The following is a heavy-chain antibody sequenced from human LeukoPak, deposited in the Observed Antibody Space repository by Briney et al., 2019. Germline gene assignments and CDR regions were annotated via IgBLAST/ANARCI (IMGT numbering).Heavy chain of an antibody. CDR3: ARDGHDFWSGYWTEAD. D-gene: IGHD3-3*01. CDR2: ISSSSSTI. V-gene: IGHV3-48*01. Sequence: PGGSLRLSCAASGFTFSSYSMNWVRQARGKGLEWVSYISSSSSTIYYADSVKGRFTISRDNAKNSLYLQMNSLRAEDTAVYYCARDGHDFWSGYWTEADWGQGTLVTVSS. CDR1: GFTFSSYS. J-gene: IGHJ4*02.